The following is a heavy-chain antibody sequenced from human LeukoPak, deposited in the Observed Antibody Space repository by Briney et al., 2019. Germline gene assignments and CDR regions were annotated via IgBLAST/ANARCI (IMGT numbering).Heavy chain of an antibody. Sequence: GASVKVSCKASGFTFTSSAVQWVRQARGQRLEWIGWIVVGSGNTNYAQKFQERVTITRDMSTSTAYMELSSLRSEDTAVYYCAAETYYYDSSGPDIPGYWGQGTLVTVSS. CDR3: AAETYYYDSSGPDIPGY. CDR2: IVVGSGNT. V-gene: IGHV1-58*01. D-gene: IGHD3-22*01. CDR1: GFTFTSSA. J-gene: IGHJ4*02.